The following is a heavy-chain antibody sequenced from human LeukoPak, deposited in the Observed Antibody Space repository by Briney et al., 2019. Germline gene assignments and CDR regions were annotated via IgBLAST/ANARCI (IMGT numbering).Heavy chain of an antibody. CDR2: IYSGGST. CDR3: ARDPTYYYDSSGYLDI. D-gene: IGHD3-22*01. J-gene: IGHJ3*02. V-gene: IGHV3-66*01. CDR1: GFTVSSNY. Sequence: GGSLRLSCAASGFTVSSNYMSWVRQAPGKGLEWVSVIYSGGSTYYADSVKGRFTISRDNSKNTLYLQMNSLRAEDTAVYYCARDPTYYYDSSGYLDIWGQGTMVTVSS.